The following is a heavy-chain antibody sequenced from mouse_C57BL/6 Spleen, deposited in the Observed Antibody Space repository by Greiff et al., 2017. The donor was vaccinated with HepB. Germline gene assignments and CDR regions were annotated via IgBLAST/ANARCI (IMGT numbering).Heavy chain of an antibody. Sequence: QVQLQQSGAELVRPGASVKLSCKASGYTFTDYYINWVKQRPGQGLEWIARIYPGSGNTYYNEKFKGKATLTAEKSSSTAYMQLSSLTSEDSAVYFCARSGDYDGYAMDYWGQGTSVTVSS. J-gene: IGHJ4*01. V-gene: IGHV1-76*01. D-gene: IGHD2-4*01. CDR2: IYPGSGNT. CDR1: GYTFTDYY. CDR3: ARSGDYDGYAMDY.